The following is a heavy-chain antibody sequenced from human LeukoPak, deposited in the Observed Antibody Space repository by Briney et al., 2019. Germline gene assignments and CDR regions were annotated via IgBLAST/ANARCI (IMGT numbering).Heavy chain of an antibody. CDR2: ISSSSSTI. V-gene: IGHV3-48*01. J-gene: IGHJ4*02. CDR1: GFTFSSYS. D-gene: IGHD2-2*02. CDR3: AREIYCSSTSCYKSPPY. Sequence: GGSLRLSCAASGFTFSSYSMNWVRQAPGKGLEWVSYISSSSSTIYYADSVKGRFTISRDNAKNSLYLQMNSLRAEDTAVYYCAREIYCSSTSCYKSPPYWGQGTLVTVSS.